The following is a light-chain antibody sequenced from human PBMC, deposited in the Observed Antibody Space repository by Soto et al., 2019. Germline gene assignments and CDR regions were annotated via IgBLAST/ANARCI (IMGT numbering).Light chain of an antibody. J-gene: IGLJ3*02. Sequence: QSVLTQSPSASASLGASVKLTCTLSSEYSSYAIAWHQQQPEKGPRYLMKVDSDGSFSKGGGIPDRFSGSSSGTERYLTISSLQSEDEAEYYCQTWGTGPLVFGGGTKLTVL. CDR3: QTWGTGPLV. CDR2: VDSDGSF. V-gene: IGLV4-69*02. CDR1: SEYSSYA.